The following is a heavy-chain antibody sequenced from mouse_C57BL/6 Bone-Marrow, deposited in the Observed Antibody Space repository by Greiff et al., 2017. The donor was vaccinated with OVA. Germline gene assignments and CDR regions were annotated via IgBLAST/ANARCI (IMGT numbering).Heavy chain of an antibody. CDR1: GFNIKNSY. J-gene: IGHJ4*01. D-gene: IGHD5-5*01. V-gene: IGHV14-3*01. CDR2: IDPAHGNT. Sequence: EVQLQQSVAELVRPGASVKLSCTASGFNIKNSYMHWVKQRPEQGLEWIGRIDPAHGNTKYAPKFQGKATLTADTSSNTAYMQLSSLTSEDTAIYYCARDLGDYPYYAKNYGGQGTSVTVSS. CDR3: ARDLGDYPYYAKNY.